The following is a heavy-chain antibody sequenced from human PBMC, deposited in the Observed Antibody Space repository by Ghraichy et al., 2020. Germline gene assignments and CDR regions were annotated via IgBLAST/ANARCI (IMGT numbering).Heavy chain of an antibody. V-gene: IGHV1-69*13. CDR1: GGTFSSEG. CDR2: IIPVFGPP. Sequence: SVKVSCKASGGTFSSEGITWERQAPGQGLEWMGGIIPVFGPPNYAQKFQGRVTITADESTSTGYMELTSLTSEDTAVYYCARYYYDTSVLDYWGQGTQVTVSS. CDR3: ARYYYDTSVLDY. J-gene: IGHJ4*02. D-gene: IGHD3-22*01.